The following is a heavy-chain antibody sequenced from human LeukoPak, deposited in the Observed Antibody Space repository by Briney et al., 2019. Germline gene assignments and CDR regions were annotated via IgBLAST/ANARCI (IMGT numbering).Heavy chain of an antibody. D-gene: IGHD6-19*01. CDR1: GGSISSYY. CDR2: IYTSGST. J-gene: IGHJ5*02. CDR3: ARDRPNYSSGWYEHPGAWFDP. V-gene: IGHV4-4*07. Sequence: SETLSLTCTVSGGSISSYYWSWIRRPAGKGLEWIGRIYTSGSTNYNPSLKSRVTMSVDTSKNQFSLKLSSVTAADTAVYYCARDRPNYSSGWYEHPGAWFDPLGQGTLVTVSS.